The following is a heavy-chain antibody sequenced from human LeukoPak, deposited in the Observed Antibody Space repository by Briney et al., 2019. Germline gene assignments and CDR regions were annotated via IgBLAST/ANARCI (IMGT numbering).Heavy chain of an antibody. CDR2: INHSGST. D-gene: IGHD2-15*01. Sequence: SETLSLTCTVSGGSISSYYWSWIRQPPGKGLEWIGEINHSGSTNYNPSLKSRVTISVDTSKNQFSLKLSSVTAADTAVYYCARVSDVVVLNWLDPWGQGTLVTVSS. CDR3: ARVSDVVVLNWLDP. V-gene: IGHV4-34*01. J-gene: IGHJ5*02. CDR1: GGSISSYY.